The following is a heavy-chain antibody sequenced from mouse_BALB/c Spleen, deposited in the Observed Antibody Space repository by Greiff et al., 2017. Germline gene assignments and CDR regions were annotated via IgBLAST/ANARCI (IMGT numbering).Heavy chain of an antibody. V-gene: IGHV5-9-4*01. D-gene: IGHD2-10*02. CDR2: ISSGGSYT. CDR1: GFTFSSYA. J-gene: IGHJ2*01. Sequence: DVMLVESGGGLVKPGGSLKLSCAASGFTFSSYAMSWVRQSPEKRLEWVAEISSGGSYTYYPDTVTGRFTISRDNAKNTLYLEMSSLRSEDTAMYYCARGVYGNYVGFDYWGQGTTLTVSS. CDR3: ARGVYGNYVGFDY.